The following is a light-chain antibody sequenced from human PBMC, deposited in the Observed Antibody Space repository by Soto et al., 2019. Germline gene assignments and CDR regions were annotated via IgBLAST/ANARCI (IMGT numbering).Light chain of an antibody. CDR2: GAS. CDR1: QSVSSN. CDR3: QQYNNWPIT. Sequence: EIVMTQSPATLSVSPGERATLSCRASQSVSSNLAWYQQKPGQAPRLLIYGASTRATGIPARFSGSGSGTESTLTISSLQSEDFAVYYCQQYNNWPITSGQGTRLEIK. J-gene: IGKJ5*01. V-gene: IGKV3-15*01.